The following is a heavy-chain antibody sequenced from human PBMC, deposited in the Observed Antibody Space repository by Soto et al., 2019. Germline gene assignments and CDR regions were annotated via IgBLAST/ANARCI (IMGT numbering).Heavy chain of an antibody. V-gene: IGHV3-33*01. J-gene: IGHJ4*02. Sequence: GGSPRLSCAASGFTFSSYGMHWVRQAPGKGLEWVAVIWYGGSNKYYADSVKGRFTISRDNSKNTLYLQMNSLRAEDTAVYYCARGPHIDYFKYYFDYWGQGTLVTVSS. D-gene: IGHD2-21*01. CDR2: IWYGGSNK. CDR1: GFTFSSYG. CDR3: ARGPHIDYFKYYFDY.